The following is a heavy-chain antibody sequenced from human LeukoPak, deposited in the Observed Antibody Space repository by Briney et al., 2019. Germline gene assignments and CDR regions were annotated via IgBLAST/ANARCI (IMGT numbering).Heavy chain of an antibody. V-gene: IGHV3-30-3*01. CDR3: ARDHEGDYYDSSGYYPGDY. CDR2: MSYDGSNK. D-gene: IGHD3-22*01. CDR1: GFTFSSYA. J-gene: IGHJ4*02. Sequence: GRSLRLSCAASGFTFSSYAMHWVRQAPGKGLEWVAVMSYDGSNKYYADSVKGRFTISRDNSKNTLYLQMNSLRAEDTAVYYCARDHEGDYYDSSGYYPGDYWGQGTLVTVSS.